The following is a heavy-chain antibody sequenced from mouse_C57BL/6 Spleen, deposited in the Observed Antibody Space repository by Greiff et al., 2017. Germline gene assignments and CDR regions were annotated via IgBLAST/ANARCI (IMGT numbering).Heavy chain of an antibody. D-gene: IGHD3-2*02. Sequence: EVQLQQSGPELVKPGASVKISCKASGYSFTGYYMNWVKQSPEKSLEWIGEINPSTGGTTYNQKFKAKATLTVDKSSSTAYMQLKSLTSEDSAVYYCAREDSSGPAWFAYWGQGTLVTVSA. CDR1: GYSFTGYY. CDR3: AREDSSGPAWFAY. J-gene: IGHJ3*01. CDR2: INPSTGGT. V-gene: IGHV1-42*01.